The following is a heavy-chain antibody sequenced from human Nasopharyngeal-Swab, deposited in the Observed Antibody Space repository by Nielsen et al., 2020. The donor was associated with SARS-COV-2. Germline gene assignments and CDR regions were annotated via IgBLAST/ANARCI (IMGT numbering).Heavy chain of an antibody. CDR2: INDYGDRI. V-gene: IGHV3-64D*08. D-gene: IGHD6-19*01. J-gene: IGHJ6*02. Sequence: VRQAPGKGLEYVSTINDYGDRINYADSVEGRFTISRDIPKNTLYLQMSSLRTEDTALYYCVKFLAGSGGYYYYGMDVWGQGTTVTVSS. CDR3: VKFLAGSGGYYYYGMDV.